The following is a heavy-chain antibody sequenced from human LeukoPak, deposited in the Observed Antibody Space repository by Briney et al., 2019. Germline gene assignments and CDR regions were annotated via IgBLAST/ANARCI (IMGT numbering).Heavy chain of an antibody. CDR3: AKRIPSWYYVDY. J-gene: IGHJ4*02. Sequence: GGSLRLSCAASGFTFSNYAMTWARQPPGKGLEWVSAITGSGGGTYYADSVKGRFTISRDNSKNTLYLQMNSLRAEDTAIYYCAKRIPSWYYVDYWGQGTLVTVSS. CDR1: GFTFSNYA. CDR2: ITGSGGGT. D-gene: IGHD2-15*01. V-gene: IGHV3-23*01.